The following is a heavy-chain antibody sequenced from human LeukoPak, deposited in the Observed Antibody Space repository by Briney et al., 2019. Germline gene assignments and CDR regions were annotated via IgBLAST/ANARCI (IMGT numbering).Heavy chain of an antibody. V-gene: IGHV4-38-2*02. J-gene: IGHJ4*02. D-gene: IGHD4-17*01. CDR3: ARDIYGDYYFDY. CDR2: IYHSGST. Sequence: SETLSLTCTVSSYSISSGYYWGWIRQPPGKGLEWIGSIYHSGSTYYNPSLKSRVTISVDTSKNQFSLKLSSVTAADTAVYYCARDIYGDYYFDYWGQGTLVTVSS. CDR1: SYSISSGYY.